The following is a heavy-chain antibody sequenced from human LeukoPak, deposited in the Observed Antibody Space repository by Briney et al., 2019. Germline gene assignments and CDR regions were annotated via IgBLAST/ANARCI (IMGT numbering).Heavy chain of an antibody. D-gene: IGHD6-19*01. CDR3: ARGWVAVAGGIDN. V-gene: IGHV1-2*02. Sequence: ASVKVSCKASGYTFTGYYMHWVRQAPGQGLEWMGWINPNTGGTNYAQKFQGRVTMTRDTSISTAYMELRRLRSDGTAVYYCARGWVAVAGGIDNWGQGTLVTVSS. J-gene: IGHJ4*02. CDR2: INPNTGGT. CDR1: GYTFTGYY.